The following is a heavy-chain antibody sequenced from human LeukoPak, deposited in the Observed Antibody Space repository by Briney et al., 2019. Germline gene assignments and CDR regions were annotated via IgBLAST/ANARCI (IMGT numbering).Heavy chain of an antibody. CDR2: IWYDGSNK. J-gene: IGHJ3*02. Sequence: GGSLRLSCAASGFTFSSYGMHWVPQAPGKGLEWVAVIWYDGSNKYYADSVKGRFTISRDNSKNTLYLQMNSLRAEDTAVYYCAREDSSGLDAFDIWGQGTMVTVSS. CDR1: GFTFSSYG. V-gene: IGHV3-33*01. CDR3: AREDSSGLDAFDI. D-gene: IGHD3-22*01.